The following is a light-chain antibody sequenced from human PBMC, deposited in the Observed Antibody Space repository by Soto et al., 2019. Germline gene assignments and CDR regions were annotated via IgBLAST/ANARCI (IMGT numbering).Light chain of an antibody. V-gene: IGKV3-20*01. J-gene: IGKJ2*01. CDR2: GAS. CDR1: QSVSSS. Sequence: EIVMTQSPATLSVSPGEKATLSCRASQSVSSSLAWYQQRPGQAPRLLIYGASSRATGIPDRFSGSGSGTDFTLTISRLEPEDFGVYYCQQFGSSIPHTFGQGTKLEIK. CDR3: QQFGSSIPHT.